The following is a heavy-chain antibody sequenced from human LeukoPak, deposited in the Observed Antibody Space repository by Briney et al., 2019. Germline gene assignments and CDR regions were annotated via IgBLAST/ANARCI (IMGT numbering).Heavy chain of an antibody. D-gene: IGHD3-10*01. CDR1: GFTFNTYV. J-gene: IGHJ4*02. V-gene: IGHV3-30*04. CDR3: ARALGRSKSLHYLDY. CDR2: LSFDRTNT. Sequence: QPGGSLGLSCVASGFTFNTYVMHWVRQTPGKGLEWVALLSFDRTNTIYADSVKGRFTISRDNSKNTLSLQMNSLRGEDTAVYYCARALGRSKSLHYLDYWGQGTLVTVTS.